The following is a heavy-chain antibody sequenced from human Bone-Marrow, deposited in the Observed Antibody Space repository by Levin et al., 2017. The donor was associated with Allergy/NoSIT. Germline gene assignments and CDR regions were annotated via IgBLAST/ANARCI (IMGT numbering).Heavy chain of an antibody. J-gene: IGHJ6*02. V-gene: IGHV1-8*01. D-gene: IGHD3-3*01. CDR3: ASPAVGGFWSGAGMDV. CDR1: GYTFTSYD. CDR2: MNPNSGNT. Sequence: ASVKVSCKASGYTFTSYDINWVRQATGQGLEWMGWMNPNSGNTGYAQKFQGRVTMTRNTSISTAYMELSSLRSEDTAVYYCASPAVGGFWSGAGMDVWGQGTTVTVSS.